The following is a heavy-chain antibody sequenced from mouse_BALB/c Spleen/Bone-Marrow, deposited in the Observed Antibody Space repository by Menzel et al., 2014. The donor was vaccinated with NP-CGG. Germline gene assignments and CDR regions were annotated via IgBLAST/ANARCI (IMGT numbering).Heavy chain of an antibody. V-gene: IGHV14-3*02. Sequence: VQLQQSGAELVKPGASVKLSCTASGLNIKDTYMHWVKQRPEQGLEWIGRIDPANGYSIYDPKFQGKATITADTTSNTGHLQLSTLTSEDTSVYYCALITSATFIFWYFDVWGAGTTVTVSS. CDR1: GLNIKDTY. J-gene: IGHJ1*01. D-gene: IGHD1-2*01. CDR3: ALITSATFIFWYFDV. CDR2: IDPANGYS.